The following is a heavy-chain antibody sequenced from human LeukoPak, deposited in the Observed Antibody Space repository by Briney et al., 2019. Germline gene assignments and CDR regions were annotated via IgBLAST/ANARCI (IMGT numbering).Heavy chain of an antibody. CDR3: ARDGTPIHSSGWVYMDV. CDR1: GFTFSSYE. D-gene: IGHD6-25*01. CDR2: ISSSGSTI. J-gene: IGHJ6*04. V-gene: IGHV3-48*03. Sequence: PGGSLRLSCAASGFTFSSYEMNWVRQAPGKGLEGVSYISSSGSTIYYADSVEGRFTISRDNAKNSLYLQMNSLRAEDTAVYYCARDGTPIHSSGWVYMDVWGKGTTVTISS.